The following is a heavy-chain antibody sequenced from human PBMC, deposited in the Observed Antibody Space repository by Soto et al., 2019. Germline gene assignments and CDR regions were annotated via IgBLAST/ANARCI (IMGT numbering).Heavy chain of an antibody. Sequence: QVHLLESGGGVVQPGRSLRLSCVASGFTFSNFGIHWVRQAPGKGLEWLAVVSYDEVNKFYADSVRGRFTISRDNSKETVYMQKSSLRDDDTAMYFSVKVMTEYCGVAIATWGQGPLVTVS. CDR3: VKVMTEYCGVAIAT. CDR2: VSYDEVNK. V-gene: IGHV3-30*18. J-gene: IGHJ5*02. D-gene: IGHD2-21*01. CDR1: GFTFSNFG.